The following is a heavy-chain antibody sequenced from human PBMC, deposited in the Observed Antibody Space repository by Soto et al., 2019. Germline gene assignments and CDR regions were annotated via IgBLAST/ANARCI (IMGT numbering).Heavy chain of an antibody. V-gene: IGHV4-59*01. CDR2: IHYTGST. D-gene: IGHD2-15*01. CDR1: RGSINNSY. CDR3: VKVAGGGLFDY. J-gene: IGHJ4*02. Sequence: SETLSLTCSVSRGSINNSYWTWIRQPPGKRLEWIGYIHYTGSTNYNPSLRGRVTMSVDTSKNQFSLKLTSVTAADTAVYYCVKVAGGGLFDYWGPGNLVTVS.